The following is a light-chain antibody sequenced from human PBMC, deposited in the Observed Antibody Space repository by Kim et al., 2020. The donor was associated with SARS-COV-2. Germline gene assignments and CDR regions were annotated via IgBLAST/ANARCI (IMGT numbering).Light chain of an antibody. CDR3: QQYGSSPRT. CDR2: GAS. V-gene: IGKV3-20*01. Sequence: EIVLTQSPGTLSLSPGERATLSCRASQSVSSSYLAWYQQKPGQAPRLLINGASSRATGIPDRFSGSGSGTGFTLTISRLGPEVFAVYYCQQYGSSPRTFGQGTKVDIK. CDR1: QSVSSSY. J-gene: IGKJ1*01.